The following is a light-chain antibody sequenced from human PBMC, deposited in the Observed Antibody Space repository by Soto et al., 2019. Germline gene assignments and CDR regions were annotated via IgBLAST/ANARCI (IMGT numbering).Light chain of an antibody. J-gene: IGKJ1*01. CDR2: GAS. V-gene: IGKV3-20*01. Sequence: EIVLTQSPGTLSLSPGERATLSCRASHSVSSTYLAWYQQKPGQAPRLLIYGASSRATGIPDRFSGSGSGTDFTLTISRLEPEDFAVYYCQQHGSSPPWTFGQGTKVEIK. CDR3: QQHGSSPPWT. CDR1: HSVSSTY.